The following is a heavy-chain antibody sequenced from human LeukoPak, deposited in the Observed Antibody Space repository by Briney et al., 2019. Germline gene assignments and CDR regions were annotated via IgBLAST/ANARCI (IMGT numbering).Heavy chain of an antibody. CDR1: GGSISSYF. CDR2: IYYSGST. D-gene: IGHD6-19*01. J-gene: IGHJ3*02. Sequence: PSETQSLTCTVSGGSISSYFWSWIRQPPGKGLEWIGYIYYSGSTNYDPSLKSRVAISVDTSKNQFSLKLSSVTAADTAVYYCARALAVAGPGGAFDIWGQGTMVTVSS. CDR3: ARALAVAGPGGAFDI. V-gene: IGHV4-59*01.